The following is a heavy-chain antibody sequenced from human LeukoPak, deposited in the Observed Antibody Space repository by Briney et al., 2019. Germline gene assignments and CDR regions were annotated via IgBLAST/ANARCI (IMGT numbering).Heavy chain of an antibody. CDR1: GFTFSSYS. CDR3: ARDRQQQLVRAPFDY. D-gene: IGHD6-13*01. V-gene: IGHV3-21*01. Sequence: GGSLRLSCAASGFTFSSYSMNWVRQAPGKELEWVSSISSSSSYIYYADSVKGRFTISRDNAKNSLYLQMNSLTAEDTAVYYCARDRQQQLVRAPFDYWGQGTLVTVSS. CDR2: ISSSSSYI. J-gene: IGHJ4*02.